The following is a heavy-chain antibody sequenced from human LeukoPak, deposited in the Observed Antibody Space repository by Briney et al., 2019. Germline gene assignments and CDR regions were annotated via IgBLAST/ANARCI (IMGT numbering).Heavy chain of an antibody. CDR1: GYTFTSYA. CDR3: ARYGGKIVVVPAAMPAVGWFDP. V-gene: IGHV1-3*01. CDR2: INAGNGNT. D-gene: IGHD2-2*01. J-gene: IGHJ5*02. Sequence: ASVKVSCKASGYTFTSYAMHWVRQAPGQRLEWMGWINAGNGNTKYSQKFQGRVTITRDTSASTAYMGLSSLRSEDTAVYYCARYGGKIVVVPAAMPAVGWFDPWGQGTLVTVSS.